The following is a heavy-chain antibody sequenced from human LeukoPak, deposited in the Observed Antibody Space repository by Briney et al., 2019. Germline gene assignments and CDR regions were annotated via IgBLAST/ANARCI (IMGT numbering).Heavy chain of an antibody. J-gene: IGHJ6*03. V-gene: IGHV4-34*01. Sequence: SETLSLTCAVYGGSFSGYYWSWIRQPPGKGLEWIGEINHSGSTNYNPSLKSRVTISVDTSKNQFSLKLSSVTAADTAVYYCARVGGYCSGGSCRRIYYYYYMDVWGKGTTVIVSS. D-gene: IGHD2-15*01. CDR3: ARVGGYCSGGSCRRIYYYYYMDV. CDR2: INHSGST. CDR1: GGSFSGYY.